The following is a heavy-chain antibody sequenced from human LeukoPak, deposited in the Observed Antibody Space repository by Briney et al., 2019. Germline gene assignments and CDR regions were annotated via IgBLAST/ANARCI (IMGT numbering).Heavy chain of an antibody. D-gene: IGHD5-24*01. Sequence: GGSLRLSCAASGFTFSSYGMHWVRQAPGKGLEWVAFIRYDGSNKYYADSVKGRFTISRDNSKNTLYLQMNSLRAEDTAVYYCAKDQGEWLQFPLDYWGQGTLVTVSS. CDR2: IRYDGSNK. CDR1: GFTFSSYG. J-gene: IGHJ4*02. CDR3: AKDQGEWLQFPLDY. V-gene: IGHV3-30*02.